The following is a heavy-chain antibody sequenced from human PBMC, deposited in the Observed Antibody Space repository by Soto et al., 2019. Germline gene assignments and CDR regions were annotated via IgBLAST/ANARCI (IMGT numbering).Heavy chain of an antibody. D-gene: IGHD6-13*01. J-gene: IGHJ4*02. V-gene: IGHV4-39*01. CDR2: FDYSGST. Sequence: QLQLQESGPGLVKHSETLSLSCTVAGDSISSSSYFWGWIRQPPEKGLEWIGSFDYSGSTYYSPTLRSRVTISVDTSKNQFSRKLTSVTAADTAVYYCARHAADSWYGYYWGQGTLVTVSS. CDR1: GDSISSSSYF. CDR3: ARHAADSWYGYY.